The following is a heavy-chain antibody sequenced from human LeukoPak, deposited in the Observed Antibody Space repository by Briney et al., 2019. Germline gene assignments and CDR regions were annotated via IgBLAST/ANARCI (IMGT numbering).Heavy chain of an antibody. V-gene: IGHV1-18*01. CDR1: GYTFTSYG. CDR3: ARAYDFWSGPYYYYMDV. D-gene: IGHD3-3*01. Sequence: ASVKVSCKASGYTFTSYGISWVRQAPGQGLEWMGWISAYNGNTNYAQKLQGRVTMTTDTSTSTAYMELRSLRSDDTAVYYCARAYDFWSGPYYYYMDVWGKGTKVTVSS. CDR2: ISAYNGNT. J-gene: IGHJ6*03.